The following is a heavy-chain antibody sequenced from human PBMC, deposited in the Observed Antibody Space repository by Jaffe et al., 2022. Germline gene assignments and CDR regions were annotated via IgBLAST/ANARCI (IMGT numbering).Heavy chain of an antibody. V-gene: IGHV3-30*18. D-gene: IGHD6-13*01. CDR1: GFTFSSND. CDR3: VKDRSNTWSFDY. CDR2: ILSDGATK. J-gene: IGHJ4*02. Sequence: QVQVVESGGGVVQPGRSLRLSCAVSGFTFSSNDMHWVRQAPGKGLEWLAIILSDGATKFYADSVKGRFTVSRDNSKNTLYMQMNSLRTEDTAVYYCVKDRSNTWSFDYWGQGTLVTVSS.